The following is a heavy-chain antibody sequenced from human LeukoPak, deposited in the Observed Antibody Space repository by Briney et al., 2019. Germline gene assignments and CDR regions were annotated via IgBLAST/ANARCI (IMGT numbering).Heavy chain of an antibody. J-gene: IGHJ4*02. CDR2: ISSNGGST. CDR3: AKGYSSSWSSCYFDY. V-gene: IGHV3-64*02. CDR1: GFTFSSFA. D-gene: IGHD6-13*01. Sequence: PGGSLRLSCAASGFTFSSFAMHWVRQAPGKGLEYISAISSNGGSTYYADSVKGRFTISRDNSKNTLYLQMGSLRAEDMAVYYCAKGYSSSWSSCYFDYWGQGTLVTVSS.